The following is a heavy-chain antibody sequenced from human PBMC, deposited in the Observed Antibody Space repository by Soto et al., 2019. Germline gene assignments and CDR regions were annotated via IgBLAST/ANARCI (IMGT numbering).Heavy chain of an antibody. CDR2: ISGDVRYT. CDR3: ASDRSSRNCLAY. V-gene: IGHV3-74*01. Sequence: GGSLRLSCAVSGFTFSSYWMHWVRQAPGKGLVWVSRISGDVRYTSYADSAKGRFSISRDNAKNTLYLQMNSLRAEDTAVYSCASDRSSRNCLAYWGQGTLVTVSS. J-gene: IGHJ4*02. D-gene: IGHD2-2*01. CDR1: GFTFSSYW.